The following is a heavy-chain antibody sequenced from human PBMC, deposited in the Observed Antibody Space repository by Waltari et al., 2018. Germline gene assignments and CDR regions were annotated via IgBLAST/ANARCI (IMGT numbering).Heavy chain of an antibody. CDR1: GGSIISTTYY. CDR2: SYYSGSP. V-gene: IGHV4-39*01. CDR3: ATHSANHDYHYYAMDV. D-gene: IGHD2-15*01. Sequence: QLQLQESGPGLVKPSETLSLTCIVPGGSIISTTYYWGWIRPPPGKGLEWIGSSYYSGSPNYNPSLKSRVTISVDTSKNRFSLKVSSVTAADTALYYCATHSANHDYHYYAMDVWGLGTTVTVSS. J-gene: IGHJ6*02.